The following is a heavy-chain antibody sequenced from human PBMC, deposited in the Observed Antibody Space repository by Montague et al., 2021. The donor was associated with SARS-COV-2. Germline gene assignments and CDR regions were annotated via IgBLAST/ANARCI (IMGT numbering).Heavy chain of an antibody. CDR2: VDYSGNT. CDR1: GGPISGSSDY. D-gene: IGHD3-16*01. Sequence: SETLSLTCTVTGGPISGSSDYWGWIRQSPGKGLEWIASVDYSGNTYYSPSLKSRLTISVDTSKNQFSLKLNSVTAADTAVYYCARRETSYGFGDWGQGTLVTVSS. CDR3: ARRETSYGFGD. V-gene: IGHV4-39*01. J-gene: IGHJ4*02.